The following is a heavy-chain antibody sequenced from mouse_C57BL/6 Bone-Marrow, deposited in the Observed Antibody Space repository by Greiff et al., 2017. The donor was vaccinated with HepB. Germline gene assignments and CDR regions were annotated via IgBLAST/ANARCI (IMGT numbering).Heavy chain of an antibody. D-gene: IGHD2-5*01. CDR2: ISDGGSYT. Sequence: EVHLVESGGGLVKPGGSLKLSCAASGFTFSSYAMSWVRQTPEKRLEWVATISDGGSYTSYPDNVKGRFTISRDNAKNNLYLQMSHLKSEDTAMYYCARDSNYVSWFAYWGQGTLVTVSA. CDR3: ARDSNYVSWFAY. V-gene: IGHV5-4*01. J-gene: IGHJ3*01. CDR1: GFTFSSYA.